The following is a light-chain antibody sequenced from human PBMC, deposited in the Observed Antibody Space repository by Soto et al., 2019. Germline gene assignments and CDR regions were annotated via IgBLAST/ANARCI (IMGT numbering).Light chain of an antibody. CDR3: HQYNNCPMYT. CDR1: QSVSSN. V-gene: IGKV3-15*01. Sequence: EIVMTQSPATLSVSPGERATLSCRASQSVSSNLAWYQQTPGQAPRLLIYGASTRATGVPARHSGSGSGTEFTLTISSLQSEDFAVSYFHQYNNCPMYTFGQGTKLEIK. J-gene: IGKJ2*01. CDR2: GAS.